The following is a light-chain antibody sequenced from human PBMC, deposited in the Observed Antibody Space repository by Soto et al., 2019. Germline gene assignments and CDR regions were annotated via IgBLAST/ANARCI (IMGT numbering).Light chain of an antibody. CDR2: KVS. Sequence: DVVMTQSPLSLPVTLGQPAASSCRCSQSLVYSDGNAYLNWFHQRPGQSPRRLIYKVSYRDSGVPDRFSGSRSGTDFTLKISSVKTEDVGVYYGMQRTHWPPHSFGQGNKLEI. J-gene: IGKJ2*03. V-gene: IGKV2-30*01. CDR3: MQRTHWPPHS. CDR1: QSLVYSDGNAY.